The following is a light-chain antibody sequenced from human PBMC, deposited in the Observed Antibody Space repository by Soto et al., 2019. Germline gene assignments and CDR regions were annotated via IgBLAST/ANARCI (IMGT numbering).Light chain of an antibody. CDR1: SSDVGAFNY. J-gene: IGLJ1*01. V-gene: IGLV2-14*03. Sequence: QSALTQPASVSGSPGQSISISCIGTSSDVGAFNYVSSYQHHPGKAPQLIIYDVTSRPSGVSNRFSASKSGNTASLTISGLQAEDEADYYCSSYTTRNTEVFGTGTKVTVL. CDR3: SSYTTRNTEV. CDR2: DVT.